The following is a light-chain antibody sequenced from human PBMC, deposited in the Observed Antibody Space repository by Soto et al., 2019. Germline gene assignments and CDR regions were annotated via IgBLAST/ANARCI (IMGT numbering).Light chain of an antibody. Sequence: QSVLTQPPSASGAPGQRVTISCSGSTSNIGRNAVNWYQQFTGTAPKLLIPTNDDRPSGVPDRFSGSKSGTSASLAISGLQSEDEADYYCAVWDDSLNAVVFGGGTKVTVL. CDR3: AVWDDSLNAVV. J-gene: IGLJ3*02. CDR2: TND. CDR1: TSNIGRNA. V-gene: IGLV1-44*01.